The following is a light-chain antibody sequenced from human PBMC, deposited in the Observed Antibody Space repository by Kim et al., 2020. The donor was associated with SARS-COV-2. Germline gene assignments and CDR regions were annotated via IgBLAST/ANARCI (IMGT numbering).Light chain of an antibody. CDR1: SGRIASNF. Sequence: SWSPAETVPMSCARGSGRIASNFVQGYQQRPCSAPASVIYEDNQRPSWVPDRFSGSIDDSSNSASLTISGLKTEDEADYYCQSGRLFGGGTQLTVL. CDR3: QSGRL. J-gene: IGLJ2*01. V-gene: IGLV6-57*03. CDR2: EDN.